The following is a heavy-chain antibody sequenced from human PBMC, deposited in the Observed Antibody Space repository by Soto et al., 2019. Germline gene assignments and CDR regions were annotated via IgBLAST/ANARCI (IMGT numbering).Heavy chain of an antibody. CDR1: GFTFRGYG. CDR3: ANRKYSRYKNIDV. V-gene: IGHV3-30*18. CDR2: ISYDGSIK. D-gene: IGHD5-18*01. Sequence: QVQLVESGGGVVQPGRSLRLSCAASGFTFRGYGMHWVRQAPGRGLEWVALISYDGSIKYYADSVRGRFTISRDNSKNTLYLQMTSLRAEDTAVYYCANRKYSRYKNIDVWGQGTTVTVAS. J-gene: IGHJ6*02.